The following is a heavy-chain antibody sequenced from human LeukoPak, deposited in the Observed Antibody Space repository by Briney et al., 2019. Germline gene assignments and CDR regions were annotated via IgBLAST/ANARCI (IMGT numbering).Heavy chain of an antibody. D-gene: IGHD4-17*01. V-gene: IGHV1-2*02. CDR1: GYTFTGYY. Sequence: ASVKVSCKASGYTFTGYYMHWVRQAPGQGLEWMGWINPNSGGTNYAQKFQGRVTMTRDTSISTAYMELSRLRSDDTAVYYCARSDSDDYGDYSDYWGQGALVTVSS. CDR3: ARSDSDDYGDYSDY. CDR2: INPNSGGT. J-gene: IGHJ4*02.